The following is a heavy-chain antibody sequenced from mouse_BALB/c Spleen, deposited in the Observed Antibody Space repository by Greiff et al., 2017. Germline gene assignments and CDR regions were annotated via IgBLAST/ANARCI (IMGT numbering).Heavy chain of an antibody. D-gene: IGHD3-1*01. J-gene: IGHJ3*01. V-gene: IGHV5-6-5*01. CDR2: TSSGGST. CDR3: ARGSGRAWFAY. CDR1: GFTFSSYA. Sequence: EVHLVESGGGLVKPGGSLKLSCAASGFTFSSYAMSWVRQTPEKRLEWVASTSSGGSTYYPDSVKGRFTISRDNARNILYLQMSSLRSEDTAMYYCARGSGRAWFAYWGQGTLVTVSA.